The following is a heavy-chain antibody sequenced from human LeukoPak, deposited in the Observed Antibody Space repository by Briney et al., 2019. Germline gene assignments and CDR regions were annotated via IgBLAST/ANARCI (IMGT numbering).Heavy chain of an antibody. J-gene: IGHJ4*02. Sequence: GGSLRLSCAASGFTFSSYEMNWVRQAAGKGLEWDSYISSSGSTIYYADSVKGRFTISRDNAKNSLYLQMNSLRAEDTAVYYSARDYSTVTTFFDYWGQGTLVTVSS. CDR1: GFTFSSYE. D-gene: IGHD4-17*01. V-gene: IGHV3-48*03. CDR2: ISSSGSTI. CDR3: ARDYSTVTTFFDY.